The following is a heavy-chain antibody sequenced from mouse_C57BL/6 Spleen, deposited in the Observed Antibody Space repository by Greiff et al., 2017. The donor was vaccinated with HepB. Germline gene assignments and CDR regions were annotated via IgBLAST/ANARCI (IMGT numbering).Heavy chain of an antibody. Sequence: QVQLQQSGAELVRHGTSVKMSCKASGYTFTNYWIGWAKQRPGHGLEWIGDIYPGGGYTNYNEKFKGKATLTADKSSSTAYMQFSSLTSEDSAIYYCAIYYYGTYAMDYWGQGTSVTVSS. CDR2: IYPGGGYT. D-gene: IGHD1-1*01. CDR3: AIYYYGTYAMDY. CDR1: GYTFTNYW. V-gene: IGHV1-63*01. J-gene: IGHJ4*01.